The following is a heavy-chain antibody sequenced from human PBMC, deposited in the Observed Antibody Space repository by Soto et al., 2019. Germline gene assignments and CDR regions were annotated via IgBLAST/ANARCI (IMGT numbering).Heavy chain of an antibody. CDR2: IYYSGST. Sequence: SETLSLTCTVSGGSISSGDYYWSWIRQPPGKGLEWIGYIYYSGSTYYNPSLKSRVTISVDTSKNQFSLKLSSVTAADTAAYYCARAYYYDSSGYLNWFDPWGQGTLVTVSS. D-gene: IGHD3-22*01. V-gene: IGHV4-30-4*01. CDR1: GGSISSGDYY. CDR3: ARAYYYDSSGYLNWFDP. J-gene: IGHJ5*02.